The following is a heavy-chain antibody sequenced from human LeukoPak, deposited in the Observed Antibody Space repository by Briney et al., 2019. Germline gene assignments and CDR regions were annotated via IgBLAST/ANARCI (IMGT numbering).Heavy chain of an antibody. CDR3: AKEYSGYDFDY. J-gene: IGHJ4*02. CDR2: SGGGVNS. Sequence: WGSLRLSCAASGFTLRSYYMSWVRQAPGKGLEWVGDSGGGVNSYYADSVRGRFTIYVDTSQNTLYLQMDSLRAEDTDLYYCAKEYSGYDFDYWGQGTLVTVCS. CDR1: GFTLRSYY. V-gene: IGHV3-23*01. D-gene: IGHD5-12*01.